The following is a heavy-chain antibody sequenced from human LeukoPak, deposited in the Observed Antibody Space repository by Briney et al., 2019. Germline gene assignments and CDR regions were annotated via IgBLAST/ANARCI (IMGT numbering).Heavy chain of an antibody. CDR3: ARGLSARKGYNWFDP. D-gene: IGHD2-2*01. CDR2: INHSGST. Sequence: SETLSLTCAVYGGSFSVYYWSWIRQPPGKGLEWIGEINHSGSTNYNPSLKSRVTISVDTSKNQFSLKLSSVTAADTAVYYCARGLSARKGYNWFDPWGQGTLATVSS. J-gene: IGHJ5*02. CDR1: GGSFSVYY. V-gene: IGHV4-34*01.